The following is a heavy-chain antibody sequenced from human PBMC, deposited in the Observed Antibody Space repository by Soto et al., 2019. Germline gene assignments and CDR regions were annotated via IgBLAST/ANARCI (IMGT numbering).Heavy chain of an antibody. D-gene: IGHD2-15*01. J-gene: IGHJ6*02. CDR1: GCTFSSYA. CDR2: IIPIFGTA. Sequence: QVQLVQSGAEVKKPGSSVKVSCKASGCTFSSYAISWVRQAPGQGLEWMGGIIPIFGTANYAQKIQGRVTITADESTSTAYMELSSLRSEDTAVYYCARDQSGVDDYYYYGMDVWGQGTTVTVSS. V-gene: IGHV1-69*12. CDR3: ARDQSGVDDYYYYGMDV.